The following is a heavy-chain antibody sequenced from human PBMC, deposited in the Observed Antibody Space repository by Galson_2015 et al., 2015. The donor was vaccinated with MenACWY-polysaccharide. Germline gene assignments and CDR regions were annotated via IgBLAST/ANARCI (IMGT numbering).Heavy chain of an antibody. D-gene: IGHD6-19*01. CDR1: GYTFTDYT. CDR2: INPDSGDT. J-gene: IGHJ4*02. Sequence: VSCKASGYTFTDYTMYWVRQAPGQGLEWMGWINPDSGDTKSAQKFQGRVTMIRDVSISTAYMELSWLRSDDTAVYYCTRGVLAVARVPTSGSNDFWGQGTLVTVSS. V-gene: IGHV1-2*02. CDR3: TRGVLAVARVPTSGSNDF.